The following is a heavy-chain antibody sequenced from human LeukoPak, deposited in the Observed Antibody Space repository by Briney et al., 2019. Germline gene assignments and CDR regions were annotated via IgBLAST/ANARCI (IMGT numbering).Heavy chain of an antibody. J-gene: IGHJ3*01. CDR1: GVSISSSPSY. CDR3: AKVYSSSSRDAFDV. CDR2: MYYTGGT. D-gene: IGHD6-6*01. Sequence: SETLSLTCSVSGVSISSSPSYCGWIRQSPGRGLEWIGSMYYTGGTNYNPSLRSRVTMSVDTSKNQFTLNLHSVTAADTAIYYCAKVYSSSSRDAFDVWGPGTMVIVSS. V-gene: IGHV4-39*06.